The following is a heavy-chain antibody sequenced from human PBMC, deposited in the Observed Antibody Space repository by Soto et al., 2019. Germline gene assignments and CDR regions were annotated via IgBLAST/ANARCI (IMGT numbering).Heavy chain of an antibody. CDR2: ISGSGGST. Sequence: GGSLRLSCAASGFTFSSYAMSWVRQAPGKGLEWVSAISGSGGSTYYADSGKGRFTISRDNSKNTLYLQMNSLRAEDTAVYYCAKCPGPTDGGWWNWFDPWGQGTLVTVSS. D-gene: IGHD2-8*02. CDR1: GFTFSSYA. CDR3: AKCPGPTDGGWWNWFDP. V-gene: IGHV3-23*01. J-gene: IGHJ5*02.